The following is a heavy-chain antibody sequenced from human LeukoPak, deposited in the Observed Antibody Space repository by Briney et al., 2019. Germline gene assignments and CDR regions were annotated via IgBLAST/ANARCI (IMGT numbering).Heavy chain of an antibody. D-gene: IGHD1-1*01. J-gene: IGHJ4*02. Sequence: GGSLRLSCSASGFTFSRCWMSWVRQAPGKGLEWVANIKQDGSEKYYVDSVKGRFTISRDNAKKSLYLQMNSLRAEDTAVYYCAREERWGQGTLVTVSS. CDR1: GFTFSRCW. CDR2: IKQDGSEK. CDR3: AREER. V-gene: IGHV3-7*05.